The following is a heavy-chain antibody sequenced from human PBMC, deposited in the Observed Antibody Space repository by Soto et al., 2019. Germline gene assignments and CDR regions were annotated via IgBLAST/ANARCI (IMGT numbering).Heavy chain of an antibody. V-gene: IGHV4-39*01. CDR2: IYYSGST. CDR1: GGSISSSSYY. J-gene: IGHJ5*02. Sequence: PSETLSLTCTVSGGSISSSSYYWGWIRQPPGKGLEWIGSIYYSGSTYYNPSLKSRVTISVDTSKNQFSLKLSSVTAAETAVYYCASTNWFDPWGQGTLVTVYS. CDR3: ASTNWFDP.